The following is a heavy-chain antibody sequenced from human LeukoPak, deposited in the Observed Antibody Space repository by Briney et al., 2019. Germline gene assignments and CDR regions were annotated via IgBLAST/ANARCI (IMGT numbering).Heavy chain of an antibody. Sequence: GGSLRLSRAASGFTFSDYYVTWIRQAPGQGLEWISYVSGSEDNKYYADSVKGRFAISRDNAEKSLFLQMSILRAEDTAVYYCARAGLSGHYIDYWGQGTLVTVSS. D-gene: IGHD1-26*01. J-gene: IGHJ4*02. CDR2: VSGSEDNK. CDR3: ARAGLSGHYIDY. V-gene: IGHV3-11*01. CDR1: GFTFSDYY.